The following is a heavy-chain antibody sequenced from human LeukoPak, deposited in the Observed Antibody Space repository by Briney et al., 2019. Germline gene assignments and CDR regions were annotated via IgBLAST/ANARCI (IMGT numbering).Heavy chain of an antibody. CDR2: ISSSGSTI. CDR3: ASLIWFGDLDI. CDR1: GFTFSSYE. D-gene: IGHD3-10*01. J-gene: IGHJ3*02. Sequence: QPGGSLRLSCAASGFTFSSYEMNWVRQAPGKGLEWVSYISSSGSTIYYADSVKGRFTISRDNSKNTLYLQMNSLRAEDTAVYYCASLIWFGDLDIWGQGTMVTVSS. V-gene: IGHV3-48*03.